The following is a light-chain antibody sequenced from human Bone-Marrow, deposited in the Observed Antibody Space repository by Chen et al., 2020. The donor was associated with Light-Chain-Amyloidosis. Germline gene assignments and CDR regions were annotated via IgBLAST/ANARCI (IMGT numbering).Light chain of an antibody. Sequence: SYVLTQPSSVSVAPGQTATIACGGNNIGSKRVHWYQQTPGQAPLLVVYDDSDRPSGIPERLSGSNCGNTATLNISRVEAGDEADYYCQVWDRSSDRPVFGGGTKLTVL. CDR2: DDS. V-gene: IGLV3-21*02. J-gene: IGLJ3*02. CDR1: NIGSKR. CDR3: QVWDRSSDRPV.